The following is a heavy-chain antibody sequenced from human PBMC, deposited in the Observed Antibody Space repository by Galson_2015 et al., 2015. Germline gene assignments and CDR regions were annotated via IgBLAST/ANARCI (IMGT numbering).Heavy chain of an antibody. V-gene: IGHV1-46*04. CDR1: GYTFTNYF. CDR3: ARELGGTYYFDS. Sequence: SVKVSCKASGYTFTNYFIQWVRQAPGQGLEWVGAINPSGAATFYAQKLQGRVTMTRDTPTSTVYVELSSLGSEDTAVYYCARELGGTYYFDSGGLGTLVPVSS. J-gene: IGHJ4*02. D-gene: IGHD3-10*01. CDR2: INPSGAAT.